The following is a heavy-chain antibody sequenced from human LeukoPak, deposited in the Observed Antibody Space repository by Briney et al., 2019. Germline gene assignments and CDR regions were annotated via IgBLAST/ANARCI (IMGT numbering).Heavy chain of an antibody. J-gene: IGHJ5*02. V-gene: IGHV4-59*01. CDR1: GGSISSYY. Sequence: PSETLSLTCTVSGGSISSYYWSWIRQPPGKGLEWIGYIYYSGSTNYNPSLKSRVTISVDTSKNQFSLKLSSVTAADTAVYYCARLMAEHAEVLWFGELWGRWFDPWGQGTLVTVSS. CDR3: ARLMAEHAEVLWFGELWGRWFDP. D-gene: IGHD3-10*01. CDR2: IYYSGST.